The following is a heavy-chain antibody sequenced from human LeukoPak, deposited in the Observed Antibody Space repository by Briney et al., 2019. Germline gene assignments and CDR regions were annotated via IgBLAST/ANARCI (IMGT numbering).Heavy chain of an antibody. D-gene: IGHD4-17*01. Sequence: ASVKVSCKASGYTFTDYYMHWVRQAPGQGLEWMGWINPNSGGTNYAQKFQGRVTMTRDTSISTAYMELSGLRSDDTAVYYCARPGCYDNGDYRGWCAFDYWGQGTLVTVSS. V-gene: IGHV1-2*02. J-gene: IGHJ4*02. CDR3: ARPGCYDNGDYRGWCAFDY. CDR1: GYTFTDYY. CDR2: INPNSGGT.